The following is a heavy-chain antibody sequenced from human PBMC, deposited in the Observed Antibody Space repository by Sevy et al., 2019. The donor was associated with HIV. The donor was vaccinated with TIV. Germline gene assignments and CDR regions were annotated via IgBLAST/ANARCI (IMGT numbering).Heavy chain of an antibody. V-gene: IGHV4-61*01. CDR1: GGSVTSGSYY. CDR2: LYYSRST. J-gene: IGHJ6*02. D-gene: IGHD1-26*01. Sequence: SETLSLTCTVSGGSVTSGSYYWSWIRQPPGKGLEWIGYLYYSRSTNYNPSLKSRVTISVDSSKNQFSLILFSVTAAVTAVYYCARGFDSGGSYYVDYGMDVWGQGTTVTVSS. CDR3: ARGFDSGGSYYVDYGMDV.